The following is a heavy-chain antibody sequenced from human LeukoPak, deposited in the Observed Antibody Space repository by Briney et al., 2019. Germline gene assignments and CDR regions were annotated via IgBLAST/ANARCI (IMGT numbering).Heavy chain of an antibody. V-gene: IGHV4-34*01. J-gene: IGHJ6*03. CDR2: INHSGST. D-gene: IGHD3-10*01. CDR3: ARGRVTYYYGSGSYWLPYYYYYMDV. Sequence: PSETLSLTCAVYGGSFSGYYWSWIRQPPGKGLEWIGEINHSGSTNYNPSLKSRVTISVDTSKNQFSLKLSSVTAADTAVYYCARGRVTYYYGSGSYWLPYYYYYMDVWGKGTTVTVSS. CDR1: GGSFSGYY.